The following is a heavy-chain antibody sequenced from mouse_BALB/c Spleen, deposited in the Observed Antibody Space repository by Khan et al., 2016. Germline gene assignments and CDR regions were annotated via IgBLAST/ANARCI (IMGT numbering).Heavy chain of an antibody. CDR1: GYTFNTYW. CDR3: ARDLDY. V-gene: IGHV1-7*01. CDR2: INPTTGYT. J-gene: IGHJ2*01. Sequence: QVQLQQSGAELAKPGASVKMSCKASGYTFNTYWMHWVKQRPGQGLEWIGYINPTTGYTEYNQKFKDKATLTADKSSSTAYMQLSGLTSEDSAVYYCARDLDYWGQGTTLTVSS.